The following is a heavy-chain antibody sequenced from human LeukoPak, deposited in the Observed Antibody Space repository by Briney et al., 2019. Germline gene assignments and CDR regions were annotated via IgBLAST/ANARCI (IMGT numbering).Heavy chain of an antibody. Sequence: GGSLRLSCAASGFTFSSYSMNWVRQAPGKGLEWVSSISSSSSYIYYADSVKGRFTISRDNAKNSLYLQMDSLSAEDTAFYYCAKNLGSGWYFPFDYWGQGTLVTVSS. CDR1: GFTFSSYS. V-gene: IGHV3-21*04. CDR3: AKNLGSGWYFPFDY. J-gene: IGHJ4*02. CDR2: ISSSSSYI. D-gene: IGHD6-19*01.